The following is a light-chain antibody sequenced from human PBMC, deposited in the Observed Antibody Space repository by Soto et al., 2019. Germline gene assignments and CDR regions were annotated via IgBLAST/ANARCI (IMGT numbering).Light chain of an antibody. CDR2: DAS. J-gene: IGKJ1*01. V-gene: IGKV3-20*01. CDR1: QSVSGSY. Sequence: ETVLTQSPGTLSLSPGERATLSCRASQSVSGSYLAWYQQKPGQAPRLLIYDASSRATGIPDRFSGSGSGTYFTITISRLEPGDFAVYYGQQYVRSPPSWTFGQGTKVEIK. CDR3: QQYVRSPPSWT.